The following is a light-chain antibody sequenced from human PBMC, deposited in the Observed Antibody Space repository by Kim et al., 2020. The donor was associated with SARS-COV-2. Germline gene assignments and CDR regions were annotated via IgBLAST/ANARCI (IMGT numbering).Light chain of an antibody. J-gene: IGLJ3*02. CDR3: QTWGTGNWV. V-gene: IGLV4-69*01. CDR1: SGHSNYA. CDR2: LNSDGSH. Sequence: QLVLNQSPSASASLGASVKLTCTLSSGHSNYAIAWHQQQPEKGPRYLMKLNSDGSHSKGDGIPDRFSGSSSGAERYLTISSLQSEDEADYYCQTWGTGNWVFGGGTKLTVL.